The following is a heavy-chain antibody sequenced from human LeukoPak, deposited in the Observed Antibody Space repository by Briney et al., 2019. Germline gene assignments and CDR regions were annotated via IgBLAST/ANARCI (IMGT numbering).Heavy chain of an antibody. CDR3: ARGLVRGATLGYFDY. D-gene: IGHD3-10*02. J-gene: IGHJ4*02. V-gene: IGHV4-34*01. CDR2: INHSGST. CDR1: GGSFSGYY. Sequence: SETLSLTCAVYGGSFSGYYWSWIRQPPGKGLEWIGEINHSGSTNYNPSLKSRVTISVDTSKNQFSLKLSSVTAADTAVYYCARGLVRGATLGYFDYWGQGTLVTVSS.